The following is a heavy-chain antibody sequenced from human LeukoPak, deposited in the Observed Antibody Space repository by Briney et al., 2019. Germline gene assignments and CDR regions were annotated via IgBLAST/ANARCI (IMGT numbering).Heavy chain of an antibody. Sequence: GASVKVSCKASGGTFSSYAISWVRPAPGQGLEWMGRIIPILGIANYAQKFQGRVTITADKSTSTAYMELSSLRSEDTAVYYCARDGRVVVIAHLDDAFDIWGQGTMVTVSS. D-gene: IGHD3-22*01. J-gene: IGHJ3*02. CDR1: GGTFSSYA. CDR2: IIPILGIA. V-gene: IGHV1-69*04. CDR3: ARDGRVVVIAHLDDAFDI.